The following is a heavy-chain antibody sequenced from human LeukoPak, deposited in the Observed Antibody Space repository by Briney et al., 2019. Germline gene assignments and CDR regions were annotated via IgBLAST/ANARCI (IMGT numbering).Heavy chain of an antibody. Sequence: ASVKVSCKTSGYTFTDYYMHWVRQAPGHGLEWMGWINPNSGVTSSAQKFQGRVTMTRDTSITTVYMEVRWLTSDDTAIYYCARADRLDGAPYLIGPWGQGTLVTVSS. V-gene: IGHV1-2*02. D-gene: IGHD2-21*01. J-gene: IGHJ5*02. CDR2: INPNSGVT. CDR3: ARADRLDGAPYLIGP. CDR1: GYTFTDYY.